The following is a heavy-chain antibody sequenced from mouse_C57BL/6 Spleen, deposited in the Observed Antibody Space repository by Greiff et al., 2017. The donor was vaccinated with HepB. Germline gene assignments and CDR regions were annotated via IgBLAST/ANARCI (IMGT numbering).Heavy chain of an antibody. CDR1: GYTFTSYW. V-gene: IGHV1-55*01. D-gene: IGHD3-2*02. CDR3: AREDSSGYEGYAMDY. Sequence: QVQLQQSGAELVKPGASVKMSCKASGYTFTSYWITWVKQRPGQGLEWIGDIYPGSGSTNYNEKFKSKATLTVDTSSSTAYMQLSSLTSEDSAVYDCAREDSSGYEGYAMDYWGQGTSVTVSS. J-gene: IGHJ4*01. CDR2: IYPGSGST.